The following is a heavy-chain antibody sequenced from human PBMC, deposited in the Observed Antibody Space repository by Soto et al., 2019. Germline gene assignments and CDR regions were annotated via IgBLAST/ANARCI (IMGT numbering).Heavy chain of an antibody. D-gene: IGHD2-8*01. Sequence: EVPLLGSGGGLAQPGGSLRLSCVASGFSFTSYAMAWFRQAPGKGLLWVSNISGSGRTTYYADSVNGRFTISRDNAKNPLFLELNRLKAEDTAVYYCAKEAGLVYAYFDYWGQGSLVTVSS. J-gene: IGHJ4*02. V-gene: IGHV3-23*01. CDR1: GFSFTSYA. CDR3: AKEAGLVYAYFDY. CDR2: ISGSGRTT.